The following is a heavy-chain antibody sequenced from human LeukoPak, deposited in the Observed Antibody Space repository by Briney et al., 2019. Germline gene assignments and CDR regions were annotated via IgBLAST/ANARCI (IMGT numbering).Heavy chain of an antibody. CDR1: GFTFSNYA. V-gene: IGHV3-23*01. Sequence: AGSLRLSCAAAGFTFSNYAVMWVSQAPGHGPEWVAAITSGGAPRYADSVKGRFTISRDNSKSALYLQMNSLRAEDTAQYFCARDPNGDYIGAFEFWGRGTVVTVSS. J-gene: IGHJ3*01. CDR3: ARDPNGDYIGAFEF. CDR2: ITSGGAP. D-gene: IGHD4-17*01.